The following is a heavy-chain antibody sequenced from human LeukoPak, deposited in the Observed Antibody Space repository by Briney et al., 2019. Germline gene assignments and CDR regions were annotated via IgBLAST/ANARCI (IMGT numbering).Heavy chain of an antibody. D-gene: IGHD2-21*02. V-gene: IGHV4-34*01. J-gene: IGHJ3*02. CDR1: GGSFSGYY. CDR3: ARPLVVTAIGDAFDI. CDR2: INHSGST. Sequence: PSETLSLTCAVYGGSFSGYYWSWIRQPPGKGLEWIGEINHSGSTYYNPSLKSRVTISVDTSKNQFSLKLSSVTAADTAVYYCARPLVVTAIGDAFDIWGQGTMVTVSS.